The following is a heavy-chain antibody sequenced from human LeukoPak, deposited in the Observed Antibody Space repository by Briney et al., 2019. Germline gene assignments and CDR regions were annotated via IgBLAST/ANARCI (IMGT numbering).Heavy chain of an antibody. Sequence: GGSLRLSCAASGFTFNSYAMTWVRQAPGKGLEWVSLISGSSGSTYYADSVKGRFTISRDNSKNTLYLQMNSLRAEDTAVYYCVKVYRSGYVSGYAFHIWGQGTMVTVSS. CDR1: GFTFNSYA. J-gene: IGHJ3*02. CDR3: VKVYRSGYVSGYAFHI. D-gene: IGHD3-22*01. V-gene: IGHV3-23*01. CDR2: ISGSSGST.